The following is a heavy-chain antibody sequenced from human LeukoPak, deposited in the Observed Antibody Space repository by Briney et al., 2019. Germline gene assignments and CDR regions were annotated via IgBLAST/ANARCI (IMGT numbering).Heavy chain of an antibody. Sequence: ASVKVSCKASGYTFTVYYMHWVRQAPGQGLEWMGWINPNSGGTNYAQKFQGRVTMTRDTSISTAYMELSRLRSDDTAVYYCARAGLVDTAMAPRAFDIWGQGTMVTVSS. CDR3: ARAGLVDTAMAPRAFDI. J-gene: IGHJ3*02. D-gene: IGHD5-18*01. V-gene: IGHV1-2*02. CDR2: INPNSGGT. CDR1: GYTFTVYY.